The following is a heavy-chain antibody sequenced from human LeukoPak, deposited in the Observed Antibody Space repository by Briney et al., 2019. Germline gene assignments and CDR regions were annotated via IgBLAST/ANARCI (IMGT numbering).Heavy chain of an antibody. CDR1: GFTFSSYA. Sequence: GSLRLSCAASGFTFSSYAMSWVRQAPGKGLEWVSAISGSKGRFTISRDNSKNTLYLQMNSLRAEDTAVYYCATRALVRTIDYWGQGTLVTVSS. J-gene: IGHJ4*02. CDR3: ATRALVRTIDY. D-gene: IGHD1-1*01. CDR2: ISGS. V-gene: IGHV3-23*01.